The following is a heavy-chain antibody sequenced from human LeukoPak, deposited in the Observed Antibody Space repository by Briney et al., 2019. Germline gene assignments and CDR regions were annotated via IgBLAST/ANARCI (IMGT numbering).Heavy chain of an antibody. D-gene: IGHD6-6*01. CDR3: ARGLVNWFDP. V-gene: IGHV1-46*01. Sequence: ASVKVSCKASGYTFTSYYMHWVRQAPGQGLEWVGIINPSGDPTTYAQKFQGRVTITRNTSISTAYMELSSLRSEDTAVYYCARGLVNWFDPWGQGTLVTVSS. CDR1: GYTFTSYY. J-gene: IGHJ5*02. CDR2: INPSGDPT.